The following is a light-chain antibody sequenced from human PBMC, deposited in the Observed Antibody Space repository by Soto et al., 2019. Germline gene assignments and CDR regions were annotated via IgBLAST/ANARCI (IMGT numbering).Light chain of an antibody. Sequence: EIVLTQSPATLSLSPGERATLSCRASASVSNYLAWYQQKPGQAPRLLIFDTSKSATGIPARFSGGGSGTDFPLTISSLEPEDFEVYYCQQRSNWLSFGGGTKLEIK. CDR2: DTS. CDR3: QQRSNWLS. J-gene: IGKJ4*01. V-gene: IGKV3-11*01. CDR1: ASVSNY.